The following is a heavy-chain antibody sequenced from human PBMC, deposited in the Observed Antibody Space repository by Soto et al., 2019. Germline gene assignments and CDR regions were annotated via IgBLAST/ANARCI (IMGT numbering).Heavy chain of an antibody. CDR3: AKDAGSVCSGGSCYFQALDS. CDR2: ISVSGGST. J-gene: IGHJ4*02. Sequence: GGSLRLSCAASGFTFSNYAMSWVRQAPGKGLEWVSGISVSGGSTYYADSVKGRFTISRDNSKNTLYVQMNSLRVDDTAVYYCAKDAGSVCSGGSCYFQALDSWGQGSLVTVCS. V-gene: IGHV3-23*01. CDR1: GFTFSNYA. D-gene: IGHD2-15*01.